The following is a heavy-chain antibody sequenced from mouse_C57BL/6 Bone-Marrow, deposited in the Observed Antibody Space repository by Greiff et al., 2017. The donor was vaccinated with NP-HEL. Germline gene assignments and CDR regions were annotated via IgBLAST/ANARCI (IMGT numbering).Heavy chain of an antibody. CDR3: ASRDSF. D-gene: IGHD3-3*01. CDR2: INPGSGGT. J-gene: IGHJ2*01. Sequence: VKLMESGAELVRPGTSVKVSCKASGYAFTNYLIEWVKQRPGQGLEWIGVINPGSGGTNYNEKFKGKATLTADKSSSTAYMQLSSLTSEDSAVYFCASRDSFWGQGTTLTVSS. V-gene: IGHV1-54*01. CDR1: GYAFTNYL.